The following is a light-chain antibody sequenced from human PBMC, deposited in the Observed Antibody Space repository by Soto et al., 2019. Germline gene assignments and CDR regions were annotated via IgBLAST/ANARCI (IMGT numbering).Light chain of an antibody. CDR1: QSVSSN. Sequence: EIVMTQSTATLSVSPGERATLSCRASQSVSSNLAWYQQKPGQAPRLLIYGASTRATGIPARFSGSGSGTEFTLTISSLQSEDFAVYYCQQYNKFTFGQGTKVDIK. J-gene: IGKJ1*01. CDR2: GAS. CDR3: QQYNKFT. V-gene: IGKV3-15*01.